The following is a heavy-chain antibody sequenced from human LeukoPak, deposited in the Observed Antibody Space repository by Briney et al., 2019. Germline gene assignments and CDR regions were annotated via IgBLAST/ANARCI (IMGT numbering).Heavy chain of an antibody. CDR3: AAQANWAVDY. Sequence: SQTLSLTCTVSGGSISSGGYYWSWIRQHPGKGLEWIGYIYYSGSTYYNPSLKSRVTISVDTSKNQFSLKLSSVTAADTAVYYCAAQANWAVDYWGQGTLVTVSS. D-gene: IGHD7-27*01. CDR1: GGSISSGGYY. V-gene: IGHV4-31*03. CDR2: IYYSGST. J-gene: IGHJ4*02.